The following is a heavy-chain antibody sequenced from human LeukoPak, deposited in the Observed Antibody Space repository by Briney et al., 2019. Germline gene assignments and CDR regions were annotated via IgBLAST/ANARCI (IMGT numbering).Heavy chain of an antibody. J-gene: IGHJ3*02. CDR3: AIDFDNGYYYDRAFDI. CDR1: GYTFSSYG. V-gene: IGHV1-18*01. D-gene: IGHD3-22*01. Sequence: ASVKVSCKASGYTFSSYGISWVRQAPGQGLEWMGRISAHNGNTNYAQRLQGGVTMTTDTSTSTAYMELRSLRSDDTAAYYCAIDFDNGYYYDRAFDIWGQGTMVTVSS. CDR2: ISAHNGNT.